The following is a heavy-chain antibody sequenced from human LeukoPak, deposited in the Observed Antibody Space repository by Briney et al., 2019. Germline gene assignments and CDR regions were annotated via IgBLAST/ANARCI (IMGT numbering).Heavy chain of an antibody. CDR1: GYSFTSYW. D-gene: IGHD2-21*01. Sequence: PEESLKISCKGSGYSFTSYWIGWVRQMPGKGLEWMGIIYPGDSDTRYSPSFQGQVTISADKSISTAYLQWSSLKASDTAMYYCARRGSYCGGDCYPDYWGQGTRVTVSS. V-gene: IGHV5-51*01. CDR2: IYPGDSDT. J-gene: IGHJ4*02. CDR3: ARRGSYCGGDCYPDY.